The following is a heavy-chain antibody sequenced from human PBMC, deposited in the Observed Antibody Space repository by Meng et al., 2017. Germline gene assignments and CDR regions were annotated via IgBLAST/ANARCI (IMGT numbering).Heavy chain of an antibody. D-gene: IGHD6-13*01. J-gene: IGHJ5*02. Sequence: VALVHAGGVGKKPGASVKVSCKASGYTFTSDDINWVRQATGQGLEWMGWMNPNSGNTGYAQKFQGRVTMTRNTSISTAYMELSSLRSEDTAVYYCARGSSSWITNWFDPWGQGTLVTVSS. CDR1: GYTFTSDD. CDR3: ARGSSSWITNWFDP. CDR2: MNPNSGNT. V-gene: IGHV1-8*01.